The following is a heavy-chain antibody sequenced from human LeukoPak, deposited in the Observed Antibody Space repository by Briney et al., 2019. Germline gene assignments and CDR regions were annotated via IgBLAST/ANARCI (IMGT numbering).Heavy chain of an antibody. Sequence: PVQPLGSLSATSNTGSDTYYADSVRGRFTISRDNAQNSLYLQMNGLRDEDTAVYYCVRDRAYSFDYWGQGILVTVSS. J-gene: IGHJ4*02. CDR2: TSNTGSDT. CDR3: VRDRAYSFDY. D-gene: IGHD2-21*01. V-gene: IGHV3-21*01.